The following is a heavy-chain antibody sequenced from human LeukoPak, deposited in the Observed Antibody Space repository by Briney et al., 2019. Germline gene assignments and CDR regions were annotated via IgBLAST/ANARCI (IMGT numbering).Heavy chain of an antibody. CDR2: INSDGSST. CDR1: GFTFSSYW. Sequence: GGSLRLSCAASGFTFSSYWMHWVRHAPGKGLVCVSRINSDGSSTSYADSVKGRFTISRDNAKNTQYLQMNSLRAEDTAVYYCTITGGDYWGQGTLVTVSS. V-gene: IGHV3-74*01. CDR3: TITGGDY. J-gene: IGHJ4*02. D-gene: IGHD2-8*02.